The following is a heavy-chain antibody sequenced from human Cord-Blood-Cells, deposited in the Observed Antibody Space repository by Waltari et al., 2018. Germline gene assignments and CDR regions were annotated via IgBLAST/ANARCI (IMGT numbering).Heavy chain of an antibody. CDR3: ARAETYYDILTGYYDY. CDR2: INHSGST. V-gene: IGHV4-34*01. D-gene: IGHD3-9*01. CDR1: GGSFSGYY. Sequence: QVQLQQWGAGLLKPSETLSLTCAVYGGSFSGYYWSWLRQPPGKGLEWIGEINHSGSTNYNPSLKSRVTISVDTSKNQFSLNLSSVTAADTAVYYCARAETYYDILTGYYDYWGQGTLVTVSS. J-gene: IGHJ4*02.